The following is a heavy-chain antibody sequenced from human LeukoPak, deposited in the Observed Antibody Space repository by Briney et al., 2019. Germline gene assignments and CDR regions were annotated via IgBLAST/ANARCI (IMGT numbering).Heavy chain of an antibody. Sequence: ASVKVSCKASGYTFTGYYMHWVRQAPGQGLEWMGMINPSGGSTSYAQKFQGRVTMTRDTSTSTVYMELSSLRSEDTAVYYCAGGGGGSNQFDYWGQGTLVTVSS. D-gene: IGHD1-26*01. CDR1: GYTFTGYY. J-gene: IGHJ4*02. CDR3: AGGGGGSNQFDY. CDR2: INPSGGST. V-gene: IGHV1-46*01.